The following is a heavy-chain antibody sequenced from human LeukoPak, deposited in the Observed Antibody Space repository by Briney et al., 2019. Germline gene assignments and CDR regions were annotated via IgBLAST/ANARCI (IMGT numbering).Heavy chain of an antibody. V-gene: IGHV4-59*12. CDR3: ARDRGGYTYSHDY. CDR1: GDSISSYY. J-gene: IGHJ4*02. D-gene: IGHD5-18*01. CDR2: IYYSGST. Sequence: KPSETLSLTCTVSGDSISSYYWSWIRQPPGKGLEWIGYIYYSGSTNYNPSLKSRVTISVDTSKNQFSLKLSSVTAADTAVYYCARDRGGYTYSHDYWGQGTLVTVSS.